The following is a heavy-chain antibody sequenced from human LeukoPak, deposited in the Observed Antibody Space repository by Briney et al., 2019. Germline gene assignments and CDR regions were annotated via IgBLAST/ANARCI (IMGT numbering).Heavy chain of an antibody. CDR1: GYTFTSYG. D-gene: IGHD5-12*01. V-gene: IGHV1-18*04. J-gene: IGHJ4*02. CDR2: ISAYNGST. Sequence: ASVKVSCKASGYTFTSYGISWVRQAPGQGLEWMGWISAYNGSTNYAQKLQGRVTMTTDTSTSTAYMELRSLRSDDTAVYYCARGDIVATRGFYYFDYWGQGTLVTVSS. CDR3: ARGDIVATRGFYYFDY.